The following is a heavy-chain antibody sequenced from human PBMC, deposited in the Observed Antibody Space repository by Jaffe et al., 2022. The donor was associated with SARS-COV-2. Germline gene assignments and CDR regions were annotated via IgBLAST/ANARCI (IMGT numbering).Heavy chain of an antibody. CDR1: GYTFSNYY. V-gene: IGHV1-2*02. CDR3: AREGSGSYIPNFFDY. J-gene: IGHJ4*02. D-gene: IGHD1-26*01. CDR2: INPNSGGT. Sequence: QVQLVQSGAEAKRPGASVKVSCKASGYTFSNYYIHWVRQAPGQGLEWMGWINPNSGGTNYAQKFQGRVTMTWDTPISTAYMDLSRLKSDDTAMYYCAREGSGSYIPNFFDYWGQGTLVTVSS.